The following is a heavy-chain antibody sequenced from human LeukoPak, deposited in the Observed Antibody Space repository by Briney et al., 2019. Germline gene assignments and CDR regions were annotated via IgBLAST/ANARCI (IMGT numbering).Heavy chain of an antibody. CDR1: GYSFTSYW. J-gene: IGHJ4*02. V-gene: IGHV5-10-1*01. CDR2: IDPSDSYT. D-gene: IGHD3-22*01. CDR3: ARPNYDSSGPVDY. Sequence: GESLKISCKGSGYSFTSYWISWVRQMPGKGLEWMGKIDPSDSYTNYSPSFQGHVTISADKSISTAYLQWSGLKASDTAMYYCARPNYDSSGPVDYWGQGTLVTVSS.